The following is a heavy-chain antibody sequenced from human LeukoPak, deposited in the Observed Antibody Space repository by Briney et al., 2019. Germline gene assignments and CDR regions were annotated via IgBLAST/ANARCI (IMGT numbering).Heavy chain of an antibody. CDR3: ARGHFNYDFWSGYYLYWFDP. CDR1: GGSFSGYY. Sequence: PSETLSLTCAVYGGSFSGYYWSWIRQPPGKGLEWIGEINHSGSTNYNPSLKSRVTISVDTSKNQFSLKLSSVTAADTAVYYCARGHFNYDFWSGYYLYWFDPWGQGTLVTVSS. J-gene: IGHJ5*02. CDR2: INHSGST. D-gene: IGHD3-3*01. V-gene: IGHV4-34*01.